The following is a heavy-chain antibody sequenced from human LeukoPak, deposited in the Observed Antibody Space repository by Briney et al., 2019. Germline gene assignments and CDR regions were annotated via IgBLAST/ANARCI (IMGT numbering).Heavy chain of an antibody. V-gene: IGHV1-3*01. Sequence: GASAKVSCKASGYSFTYYAMHWVRLAPGQSLEWMGWINADNGNTESSQKFQGRLTITWDTSATTAYMELSSLRSEDTAVYYCARGGPNRSGWTLDYWGQGTLVTVSS. CDR2: INADNGNT. J-gene: IGHJ4*02. CDR3: ARGGPNRSGWTLDY. CDR1: GYSFTYYA. D-gene: IGHD6-19*01.